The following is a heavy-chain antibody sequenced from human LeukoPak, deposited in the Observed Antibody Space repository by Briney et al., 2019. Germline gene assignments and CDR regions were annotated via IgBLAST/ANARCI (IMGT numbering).Heavy chain of an antibody. CDR2: IYYSGST. Sequence: SETLSLTCTVSGGSISSGDYYWSWIPQAPGKGRVWIKYIYYSGSTYYNPALKSRVTISVDTSKNQFSLKLRSVTAADTAVYYCAGGLASAGPRNWFDPWGQGTLVTVSS. D-gene: IGHD6-13*01. CDR1: GGSISSGDYY. V-gene: IGHV4-30-4*01. CDR3: AGGLASAGPRNWFDP. J-gene: IGHJ5*02.